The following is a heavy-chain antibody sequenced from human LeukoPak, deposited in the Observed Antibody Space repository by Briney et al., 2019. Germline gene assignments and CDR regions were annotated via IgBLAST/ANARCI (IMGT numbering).Heavy chain of an antibody. Sequence: ASVKASCKASGYTFTSYAMHWVRQAPGQRLEWMGWINAGNGNTKYSQKFQGRVTITRDTSASTAYMELSSLRSEDTAVYYCARGLGWTPVYYYYGMDVWGQGATVTVSS. J-gene: IGHJ6*02. V-gene: IGHV1-3*01. D-gene: IGHD3/OR15-3a*01. CDR1: GYTFTSYA. CDR2: INAGNGNT. CDR3: ARGLGWTPVYYYYGMDV.